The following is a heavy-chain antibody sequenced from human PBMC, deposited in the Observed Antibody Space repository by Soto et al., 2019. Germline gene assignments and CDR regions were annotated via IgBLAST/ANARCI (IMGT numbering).Heavy chain of an antibody. CDR2: ISYDGSNK. CDR1: GFTFSSYA. J-gene: IGHJ4*02. CDR3: ARGGRGDYGDKGDY. D-gene: IGHD4-17*01. V-gene: IGHV3-30-3*01. Sequence: QVQLVESGGGVVQPGRSLRLSCAASGFTFSSYAMHWVRQAPGKGLEWVAVISYDGSNKYYADSVKGRFTISRDNSKNTVYLQMNSLRAEDTAVYYCARGGRGDYGDKGDYWGQGTLVTVSS.